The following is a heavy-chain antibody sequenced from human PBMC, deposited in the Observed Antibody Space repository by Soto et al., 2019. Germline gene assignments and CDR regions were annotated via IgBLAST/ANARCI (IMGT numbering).Heavy chain of an antibody. J-gene: IGHJ5*02. V-gene: IGHV1-18*01. CDR1: GYTFTNFG. CDR2: ISAYTDTP. D-gene: IGHD2-8*01. CDR3: ARVIPGVEAWLDA. Sequence: ASVKVSCKASGYTFTNFGVTWVRRAPGQGLEWMGWISAYTDTPNYAQKFQGRVTMTIDTSTRTAYMDLRSLTSDDTAVYYCARVIPGVEAWLDASGPGTLVTVSS.